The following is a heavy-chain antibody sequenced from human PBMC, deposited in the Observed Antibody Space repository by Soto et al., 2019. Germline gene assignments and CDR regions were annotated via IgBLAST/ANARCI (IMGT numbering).Heavy chain of an antibody. CDR2: IYYSGST. J-gene: IGHJ4*02. D-gene: IGHD6-13*01. Sequence: PSETLSLTCTVSGGSISSGGYYWSWIRQHPGKGLEWIGYIYYSGSTYYNPSLKSRVTISVDTSKNQFSLKLSSLTAADTAVYDCARGSSSSWSYFDYWGQGTLVTVSS. CDR3: ARGSSSSWSYFDY. V-gene: IGHV4-31*03. CDR1: GGSISSGGYY.